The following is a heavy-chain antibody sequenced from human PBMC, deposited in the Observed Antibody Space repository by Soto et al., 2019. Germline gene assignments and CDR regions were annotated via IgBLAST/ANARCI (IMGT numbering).Heavy chain of an antibody. Sequence: QVQVVESGGGVVQPGTSLRLSCAASGFTFSVSAIHWVRQAPGKGLEWVPVISSDGSHQYYADSVRGRFTISRDNPKNTLYLQMNSLRAEDTAVYYCARPYCRSTRCYLYYYGMDVWGPGTTVTVSS. D-gene: IGHD2-2*01. CDR3: ARPYCRSTRCYLYYYGMDV. V-gene: IGHV3-30-3*01. J-gene: IGHJ6*02. CDR1: GFTFSVSA. CDR2: ISSDGSHQ.